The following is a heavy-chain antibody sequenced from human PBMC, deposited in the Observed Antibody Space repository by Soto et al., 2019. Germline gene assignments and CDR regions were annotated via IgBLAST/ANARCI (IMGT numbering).Heavy chain of an antibody. Sequence: SLNVSCNASGYTFTNYAMHWVLQAPGQRLEWMGWINAGNGNTKYSQKFQGRVTITRDTSASTAYMELSSLRSEDTAVYYCAKVGSLSWHFVRGGRSNLV. D-gene: IGHD1-26*01. CDR2: INAGNGNT. CDR3: AKVGSLSWHFVR. V-gene: IGHV1-3*01. CDR1: GYTFTNYA. J-gene: IGHJ2*01.